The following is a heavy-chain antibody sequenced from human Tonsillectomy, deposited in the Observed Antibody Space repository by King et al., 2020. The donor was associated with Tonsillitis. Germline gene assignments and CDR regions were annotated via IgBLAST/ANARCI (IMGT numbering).Heavy chain of an antibody. D-gene: IGHD2/OR15-2a*01. J-gene: IGHJ4*02. V-gene: IGHV3-43*01. Sequence: VQLVESGGVVVQPGGSLRLSCVASGFTFDDYTMHWVRQAPGKGLEWVSLITRDGGSAYYGDSVKGRFTISRDNSKNSLYLQMNSLRTEDTALYYCAKEQKKYFEAWGQGTLVTVSS. CDR1: GFTFDDYT. CDR3: AKEQKKYFEA. CDR2: ITRDGGSA.